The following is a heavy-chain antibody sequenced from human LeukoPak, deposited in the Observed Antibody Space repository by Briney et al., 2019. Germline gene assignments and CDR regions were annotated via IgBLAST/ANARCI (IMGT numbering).Heavy chain of an antibody. V-gene: IGHV4-59*01. CDR3: ARDRPRYSCGWYSDLYYYYGMDV. Sequence: PSETLSLTCTVCGGSLSSYYWRWIRQPPGKGLEWVGYIYYSGSTNNNLSLKRRVPISVDTSKNQFSLKLSSVTAADTAVYYCARDRPRYSCGWYSDLYYYYGMDVWGQGTMVTVSS. CDR1: GGSLSSYY. J-gene: IGHJ6*02. CDR2: IYYSGST. D-gene: IGHD6-19*01.